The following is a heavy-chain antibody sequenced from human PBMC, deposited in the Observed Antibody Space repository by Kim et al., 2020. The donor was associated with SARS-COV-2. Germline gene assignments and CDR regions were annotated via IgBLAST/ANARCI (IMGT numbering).Heavy chain of an antibody. CDR1: GFTFNSYT. D-gene: IGHD6-6*01. CDR3: ARDLRSRGGGTQLVNWYFDL. CDR2: MSSDGSNK. Sequence: GGSLRLSCAASGFTFNSYTMHWVRQAPGKGLEWVALMSSDGSNKYYADSVKGRFTISRDNSKKTMYLQMNSLRAEDTALYYCARDLRSRGGGTQLVNWYFDLWGRGTLVTVSS. J-gene: IGHJ2*01. V-gene: IGHV3-30-3*01.